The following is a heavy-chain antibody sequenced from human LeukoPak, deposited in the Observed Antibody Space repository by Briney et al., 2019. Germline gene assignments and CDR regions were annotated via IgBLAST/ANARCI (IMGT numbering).Heavy chain of an antibody. D-gene: IGHD2-2*01. Sequence: PGGSLRLSCAASGFTFRSYGMHWVRQAPGKGLEWVAFIRYDGSNKYYADSVKGRFTISRDNSKNTLYLQMNSLRAEDTAVYYCASSVVVPAAIDYWGQGTLVTVSS. CDR1: GFTFRSYG. CDR3: ASSVVVPAAIDY. V-gene: IGHV3-30*02. CDR2: IRYDGSNK. J-gene: IGHJ4*02.